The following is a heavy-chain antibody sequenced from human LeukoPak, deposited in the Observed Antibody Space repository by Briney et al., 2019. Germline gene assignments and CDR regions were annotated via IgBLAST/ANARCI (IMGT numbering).Heavy chain of an antibody. J-gene: IGHJ4*02. D-gene: IGHD2-8*01. V-gene: IGHV3-7*01. CDR2: IKEDGSEK. Sequence: PGGSLRLSCVASGFTFSNYWMNWVRQAPGERPEWVANIKEDGSEKYYVDSVKGRFTISRDNAKNSLYLQMNSLGAEDTAVYYCATGRTKKYWGQGTLVTVSS. CDR3: ATGRTKKY. CDR1: GFTFSNYW.